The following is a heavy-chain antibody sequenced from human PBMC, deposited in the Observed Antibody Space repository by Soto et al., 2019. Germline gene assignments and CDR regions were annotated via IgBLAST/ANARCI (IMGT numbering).Heavy chain of an antibody. CDR1: RFTFSRYW. D-gene: IGHD5-12*01. V-gene: IGHV3-7*01. J-gene: IGHJ4*02. CDR2: IKQDGSEK. CDR3: ARVGGYALDY. Sequence: PAGSLRLSCAPSRFTFSRYWMSWVRQAPGKGLEWVANIKQDGSEKYYVDSVKGRLTISRDNAKNSLYLQMNSLRSEDTAVYYCARVGGYALDYWGQGTLVTVSS.